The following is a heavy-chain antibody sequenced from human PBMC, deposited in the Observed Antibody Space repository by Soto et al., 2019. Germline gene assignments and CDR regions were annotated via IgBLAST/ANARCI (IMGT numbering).Heavy chain of an antibody. Sequence: ASVKVSCKVSGYTLTELSMHWVRQAPGKGLEWMGGFDPEDGETIYAQKFQGRVTMTEDTSTDTAYMELSSLRSEDTAVYYCATEPSSYYDSSGYYHVYWGQGTLVTVSS. D-gene: IGHD3-22*01. CDR2: FDPEDGET. J-gene: IGHJ4*02. V-gene: IGHV1-24*01. CDR1: GYTLTELS. CDR3: ATEPSSYYDSSGYYHVY.